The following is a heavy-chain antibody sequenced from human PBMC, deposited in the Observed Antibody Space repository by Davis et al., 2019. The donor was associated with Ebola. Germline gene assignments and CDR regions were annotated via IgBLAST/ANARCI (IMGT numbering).Heavy chain of an antibody. J-gene: IGHJ4*02. CDR2: YYYTGST. V-gene: IGHV4-30-4*07. CDR1: GASISSGGYS. Sequence: SETLSLTCSVFGASISSGGYSWSWIRQPPGKGLEWIGYYYYTGSTYYSPSLKSRVTISVDTSKNQFSLKLTSVTAADTAVYYCARGDSYYDPSGYYAGPEAPDHWGQGTLVSVSS. CDR3: ARGDSYYDPSGYYAGPEAPDH. D-gene: IGHD3-22*01.